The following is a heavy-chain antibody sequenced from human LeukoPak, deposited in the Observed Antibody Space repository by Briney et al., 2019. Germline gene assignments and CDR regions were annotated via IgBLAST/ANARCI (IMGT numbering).Heavy chain of an antibody. Sequence: GGSLRLSCAASGFTFSNYGMHWVRQAPGKGLEWVAYIWYDGSNKYYTDSVKGRFTISRDNSKNTLYLQMNSLRAEDTAVYYCASEVMVATDYWGQGTLVTVSS. V-gene: IGHV3-33*01. CDR2: IWYDGSNK. J-gene: IGHJ4*02. D-gene: IGHD5-12*01. CDR1: GFTFSNYG. CDR3: ASEVMVATDY.